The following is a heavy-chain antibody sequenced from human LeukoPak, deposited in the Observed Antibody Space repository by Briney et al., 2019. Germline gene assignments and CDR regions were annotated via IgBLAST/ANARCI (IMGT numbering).Heavy chain of an antibody. J-gene: IGHJ3*02. D-gene: IGHD1-26*01. Sequence: PSQTLSLTCTVSGGSISSGDYYWSWIRQPPGKGLEWIVYIFYSGSTYYNPSLKSRVTISVDTSKNQFSLKLRSVTAADTAVYYCARPNGSYYKGAFDIWGQGTMVTVSS. CDR1: GGSISSGDYY. CDR3: ARPNGSYYKGAFDI. V-gene: IGHV4-30-4*08. CDR2: IFYSGST.